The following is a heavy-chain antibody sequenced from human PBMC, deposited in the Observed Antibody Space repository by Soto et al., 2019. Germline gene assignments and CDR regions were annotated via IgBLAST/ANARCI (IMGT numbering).Heavy chain of an antibody. CDR1: GGSISSGGYS. J-gene: IGHJ6*02. Sequence: QLQLQESGSGLVKPSQTLSLTCAVSGGSISSGGYSWSWIRQPPGKGLEWIGYIYHSGSTYYNPSLKSRVTISVYRSKNQFSLKLSSVTAADTAVYYCARSLPPYCSGGSCYSSYGMDVWGQGTTVTVSS. V-gene: IGHV4-30-2*01. D-gene: IGHD2-15*01. CDR3: ARSLPPYCSGGSCYSSYGMDV. CDR2: IYHSGST.